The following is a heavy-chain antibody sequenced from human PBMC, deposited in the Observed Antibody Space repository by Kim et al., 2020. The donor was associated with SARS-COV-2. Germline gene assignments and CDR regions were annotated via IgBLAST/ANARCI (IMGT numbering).Heavy chain of an antibody. CDR2: ISYDGSNK. Sequence: GGSLRLSCAASGFTFSSYAMHWVRQAPGKGLEWVAVISYDGSNKYYADSVKGRFTISRDNSKNTLYLQMNSLRAEDTAVYYCAREWDIVVVPAAAPDYY. V-gene: IGHV3-30-3*01. D-gene: IGHD2-2*01. J-gene: IGHJ6*01. CDR3: AREWDIVVVPAAAPDYY. CDR1: GFTFSSYA.